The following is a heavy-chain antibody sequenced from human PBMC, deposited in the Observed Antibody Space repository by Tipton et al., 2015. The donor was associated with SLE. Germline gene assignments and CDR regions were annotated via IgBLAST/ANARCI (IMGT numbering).Heavy chain of an antibody. CDR2: ISGSGGST. J-gene: IGHJ4*02. CDR3: AKNSGNYLG. V-gene: IGHV3-23*01. Sequence: SLRLSCAASGFTFSNYAMSWVRQAPGKGPEWVSAISGSGGSTYYADSVKGRFTISRDNSKNTLYLQMNSLRAEDTAIYYCAKNSGNYLGWGQGPLVAVSS. CDR1: GFTFSNYA. D-gene: IGHD1-26*01.